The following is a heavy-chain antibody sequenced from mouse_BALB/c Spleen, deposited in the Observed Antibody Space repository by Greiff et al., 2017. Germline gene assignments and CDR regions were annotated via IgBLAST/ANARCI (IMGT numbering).Heavy chain of an antibody. CDR2: ISYSGST. J-gene: IGHJ1*01. CDR3: ARWYGNYGGGYWYFDV. D-gene: IGHD2-10*02. CDR1: GDSITSGY. V-gene: IGHV3-8*02. Sequence: EVKLVESGPSLVKPSQTLSLTCSVTGDSITSGYWNWIRKFPGNKLEYMGYISYSGSTYYNPSLKSRISITRDTSKNQYYLQLNSVTTEDTATYYCARWYGNYGGGYWYFDVWGAGTTVTVSS.